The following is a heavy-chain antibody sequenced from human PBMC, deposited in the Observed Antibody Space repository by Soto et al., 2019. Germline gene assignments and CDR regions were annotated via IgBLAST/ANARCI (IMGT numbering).Heavy chain of an antibody. J-gene: IGHJ6*03. CDR1: GGSISSYY. CDR2: IYYSGST. CDR3: ARDGMVRRNYYYYMDV. V-gene: IGHV4-59*01. Sequence: SETLSLTCTVSGGSISSYYWSWIRQPPGKGLEWIGYIYYSGSTNYNPSLKSRVTISVDTSKNQFSLKLSSVTAADTAVYYCARDGMVRRNYYYYMDVWGKGTTVT. D-gene: IGHD3-10*01.